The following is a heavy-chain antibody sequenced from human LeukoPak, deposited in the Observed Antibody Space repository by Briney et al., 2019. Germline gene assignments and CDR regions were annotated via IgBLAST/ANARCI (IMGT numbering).Heavy chain of an antibody. Sequence: SETLSLTCTVSGGSITSHYWSWIQQPAGKGLEWIGRMYSSGSANYNPSLKSRVTMSVDTSKNQFSLKVSSVTAADTAVYYCARVYGSGNFDYWGQGTLVTVSS. V-gene: IGHV4-4*07. CDR3: ARVYGSGNFDY. J-gene: IGHJ4*02. CDR1: GGSITSHY. D-gene: IGHD3-10*01. CDR2: MYSSGSA.